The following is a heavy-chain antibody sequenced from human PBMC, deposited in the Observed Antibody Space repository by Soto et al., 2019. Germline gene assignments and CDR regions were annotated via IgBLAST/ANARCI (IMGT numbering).Heavy chain of an antibody. CDR3: ATLPNWGSHYYYYGMDV. Sequence: EVQLLESGGGLVQPGGSLRLSCAASGFTFSSYAMSWVRQAPGKGLEWVSAISGSGGSTYYADSVKGRFTISRDNSKNTLYLQMNSLRAEDTAVYYCATLPNWGSHYYYYGMDVWGQGTTVTVSS. J-gene: IGHJ6*02. CDR2: ISGSGGST. CDR1: GFTFSSYA. V-gene: IGHV3-23*01. D-gene: IGHD7-27*01.